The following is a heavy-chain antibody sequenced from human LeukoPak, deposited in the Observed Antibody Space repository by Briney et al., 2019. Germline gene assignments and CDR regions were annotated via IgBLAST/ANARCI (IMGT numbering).Heavy chain of an antibody. Sequence: GGSLRLSCAASGFTFSNYWMSWVRQAPGKGLEWVANIKQDGSEKYYVDSVKGRFTISRDNAKNSLYLQMNSLRAEDTAVYYCAKERNLEIAVAGTIFDYWGQGTLVTVSS. CDR1: GFTFSNYW. J-gene: IGHJ4*02. D-gene: IGHD6-19*01. V-gene: IGHV3-7*01. CDR3: AKERNLEIAVAGTIFDY. CDR2: IKQDGSEK.